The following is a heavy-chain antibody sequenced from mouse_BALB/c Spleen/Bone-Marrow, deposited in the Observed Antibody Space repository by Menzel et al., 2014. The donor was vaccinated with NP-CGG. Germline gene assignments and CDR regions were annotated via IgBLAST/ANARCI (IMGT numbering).Heavy chain of an antibody. J-gene: IGHJ4*01. Sequence: VQLKQSGTVLARPGASVKMSCKASGYSFTSCWMHWVKQRPGQGLEWIGAIYPGNSDTSYNQKFNDKAKLTAVTSASTAYMELSSLTNEDSAVNYCTTYALDYWGQGTSVTVSS. V-gene: IGHV1-5*01. CDR2: IYPGNSDT. CDR1: GYSFTSCW. CDR3: TTYALDY.